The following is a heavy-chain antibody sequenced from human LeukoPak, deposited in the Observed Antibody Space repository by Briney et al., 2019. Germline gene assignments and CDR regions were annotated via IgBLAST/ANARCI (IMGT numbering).Heavy chain of an antibody. CDR2: IVAGSGNT. CDR1: GFTFTSSA. J-gene: IGHJ4*02. Sequence: SVKVSCKASGFTFTSSAVQWVRQARGQRLEWIGWIVAGSGNTNYAQKFQERVTITRDMSTSTAYMELSSLRSEDTAVYYCAAEGPYSSSWYPNDYWGQGTLVTVSS. V-gene: IGHV1-58*01. D-gene: IGHD6-13*01. CDR3: AAEGPYSSSWYPNDY.